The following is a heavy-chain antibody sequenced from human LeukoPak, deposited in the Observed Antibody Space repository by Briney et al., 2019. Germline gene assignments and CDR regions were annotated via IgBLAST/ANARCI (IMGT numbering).Heavy chain of an antibody. V-gene: IGHV4-59*01. CDR2: IYYSGRT. CDR3: ARGIWNYYDSSGYYTYYYYYYMDV. Sequence: SETLSLTCTVSGGSISSYYWSWIRQPPGKGLESIGYIYYSGRTNYNPSLTSRVTISVDTSKNQFSLKLSSVTAADTAVYYCARGIWNYYDSSGYYTYYYYYYMDVWGKGTTVTVSS. CDR1: GGSISSYY. J-gene: IGHJ6*03. D-gene: IGHD3-22*01.